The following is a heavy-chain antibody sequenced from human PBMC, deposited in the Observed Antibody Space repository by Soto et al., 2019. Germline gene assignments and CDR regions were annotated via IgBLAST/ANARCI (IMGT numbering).Heavy chain of an antibody. Sequence: PGGSLRLSCATSGFTFSSYAMSWVRQAPGKGLEWVSVISGSDGSTYYADSVKGRFTISRDNSKNTLFLQMNRLRGEDTPVYYCVKKGGLVRFYPQEFGPWGQGPLVTVSS. CDR2: ISGSDGST. V-gene: IGHV3-23*01. CDR3: VKKGGLVRFYPQEFGP. CDR1: GFTFSSYA. D-gene: IGHD3-16*01. J-gene: IGHJ5*02.